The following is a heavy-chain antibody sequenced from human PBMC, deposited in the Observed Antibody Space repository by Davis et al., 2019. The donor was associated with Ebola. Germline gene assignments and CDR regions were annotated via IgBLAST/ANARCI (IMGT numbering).Heavy chain of an antibody. V-gene: IGHV4-39*07. J-gene: IGHJ5*02. CDR3: ARGGRSGWYYRPGATWFDP. Sequence: PSETLSLTCTVSGGSISSGSYYWGWIRQPPGKGLEWIGSIYYSGSTYYNPSLKSRVTISVDTSKNQFSLKLSSVTAADTAVYYCARGGRSGWYYRPGATWFDPWGQGTLVTVSS. CDR1: GGSISSGSYY. CDR2: IYYSGST. D-gene: IGHD6-19*01.